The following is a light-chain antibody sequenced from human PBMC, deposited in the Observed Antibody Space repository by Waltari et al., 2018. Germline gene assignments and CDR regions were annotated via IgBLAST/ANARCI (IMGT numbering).Light chain of an antibody. V-gene: IGKV1-39*01. CDR1: QSISNY. CDR3: QQSYSPLTWT. Sequence: DIQMTQSPSSLSASVRDRVSITCRASQSISNYLNWYQQKPGKAPKLLIYAASTLQGGVPSRFSGSGSGTDFALSISSLQPDDFATYYCQQSYSPLTWTFGQGTKVEIK. J-gene: IGKJ1*01. CDR2: AAS.